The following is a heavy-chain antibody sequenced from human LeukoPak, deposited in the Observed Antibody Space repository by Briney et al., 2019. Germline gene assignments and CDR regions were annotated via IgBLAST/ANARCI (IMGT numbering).Heavy chain of an antibody. CDR3: ARSPWGYKFDY. CDR2: IYYSGST. CDR1: GGSISSSSYY. D-gene: IGHD5-24*01. J-gene: IGHJ4*02. V-gene: IGHV4-39*07. Sequence: SETLSLTCTVSGGSISSSSYYWGWIRQPPGKGLEWIGSIYYSGSTYYNPSLKSRVTISVDTSKNQFSLKLSSVTAADTAVYYCARSPWGYKFDYWGQGTLVTVSS.